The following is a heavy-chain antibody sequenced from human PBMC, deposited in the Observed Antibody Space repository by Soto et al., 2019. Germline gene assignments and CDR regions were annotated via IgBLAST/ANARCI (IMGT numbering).Heavy chain of an antibody. V-gene: IGHV6-1*01. CDR1: GDSVSSNSAA. D-gene: IGHD4-17*01. CDR2: AYYRSKWYI. Sequence: SQTLSLTCDISGDSVSSNSAAWNWIRLSPSRGLECLGRAYYRSKWYIFYAPSLKSRISITSDTSKNQFSLQLNSVTPDDTAVYYCARDTVSLRXWGQGTLVTVSX. CDR3: ARDTVSLRX. J-gene: IGHJ4*02.